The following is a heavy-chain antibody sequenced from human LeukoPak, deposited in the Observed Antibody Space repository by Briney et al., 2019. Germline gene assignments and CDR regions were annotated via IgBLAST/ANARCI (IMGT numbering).Heavy chain of an antibody. V-gene: IGHV4-59*09. Sequence: GSTNYNPSLKSRVTISVDTSKNQFSLKLSSVTAADTAVYYCAGGRAFGYCSSTSCHYFDYWGQGTLVTVSS. CDR2: GST. CDR3: AGGRAFGYCSSTSCHYFDY. J-gene: IGHJ4*02. D-gene: IGHD2-2*03.